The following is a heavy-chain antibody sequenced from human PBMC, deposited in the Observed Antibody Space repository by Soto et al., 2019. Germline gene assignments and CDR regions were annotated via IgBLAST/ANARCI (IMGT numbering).Heavy chain of an antibody. J-gene: IGHJ6*02. CDR2: ISYDGSNK. CDR1: GFTFSSYG. V-gene: IGHV3-30*18. CDR3: AKDQDERTYCSGGSCYYYGMDV. Sequence: GGSLRLSCAASGFTFSSYGMHWVRQAPGKGLEWVAVISYDGSNKYYADSVKGRFTISRDNSKNTLYLQMNSLRAEDTAVYYCAKDQDERTYCSGGSCYYYGMDVWGQGTTVTVSS. D-gene: IGHD2-15*01.